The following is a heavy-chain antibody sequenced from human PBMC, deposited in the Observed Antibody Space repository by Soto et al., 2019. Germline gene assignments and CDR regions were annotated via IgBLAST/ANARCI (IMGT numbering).Heavy chain of an antibody. CDR3: ARRGGGNYPPLHDAFDI. J-gene: IGHJ3*02. V-gene: IGHV5-51*01. Sequence: GESLKISCKGSGYSFTTYWIGWVRQMPGKGLEWMGIIYPGDSDTRYSPSFQGQVTISADKSISTAYLQWSGLKASDTAMYYCARRGGGNYPPLHDAFDIWGQGTMVTVSS. CDR2: IYPGDSDT. D-gene: IGHD4-4*01. CDR1: GYSFTTYW.